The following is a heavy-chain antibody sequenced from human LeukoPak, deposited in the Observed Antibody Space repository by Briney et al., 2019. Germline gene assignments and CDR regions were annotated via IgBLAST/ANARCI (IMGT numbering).Heavy chain of an antibody. J-gene: IGHJ4*02. CDR2: ISGSVVST. D-gene: IGHD3-3*01. CDR3: ARGIGLPRREWPPNFDY. Sequence: QAGGSLRLSCAASGFTFSSYAMSWVRQAPGKGREWVSAISGSVVSTYYADSVRGRFTISRDNAKNSLYLQMNSLRVEDTAVYYCARGIGLPRREWPPNFDYWGQGTLVTVSS. V-gene: IGHV3-23*01. CDR1: GFTFSSYA.